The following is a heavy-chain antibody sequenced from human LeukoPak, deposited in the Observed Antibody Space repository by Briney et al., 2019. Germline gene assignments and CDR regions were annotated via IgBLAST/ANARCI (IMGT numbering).Heavy chain of an antibody. J-gene: IGHJ3*02. CDR1: GFTVSSNY. D-gene: IGHD6-19*01. CDR3: AKVLLTLTVAGTIDAFDI. Sequence: GGSLRLSCAASGFTVSSNYMSWVRQAPGKGLEWVSAISGSGGSTYYADSVKGRFTISRDNSKNTLYLQMNSLRAEDTAVYYCAKVLLTLTVAGTIDAFDIWGQGTMVTVSS. CDR2: ISGSGGST. V-gene: IGHV3-23*01.